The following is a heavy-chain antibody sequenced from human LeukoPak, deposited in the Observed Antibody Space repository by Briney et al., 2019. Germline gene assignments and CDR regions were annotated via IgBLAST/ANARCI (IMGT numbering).Heavy chain of an antibody. Sequence: GGSLRLSCAASGFTFSSYSVNWVRQAPGKGLEWVSSISSSSSYIYYADSVKGRFTISRDNAKNSLYLQMNSLRAEDTAVYYCARLSSTMVTFRYFDYWGQGTLVTVSS. D-gene: IGHD4-23*01. CDR3: ARLSSTMVTFRYFDY. J-gene: IGHJ4*02. V-gene: IGHV3-21*01. CDR1: GFTFSSYS. CDR2: ISSSSSYI.